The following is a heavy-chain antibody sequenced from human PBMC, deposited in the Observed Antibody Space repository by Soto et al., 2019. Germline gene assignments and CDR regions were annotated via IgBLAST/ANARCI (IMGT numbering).Heavy chain of an antibody. J-gene: IGHJ4*02. CDR1: GYTFTSYA. V-gene: IGHV1-3*01. D-gene: IGHD6-19*01. Sequence: GASVKVSCKASGYTFTSYAMHWVRQAPGQRLEWMGWINAGNGNTKYSQKFQGRVTITRDTSASTAYMELSSLRSGDTAVYYCARDPTLYSSGWYPDYWGQGTLVTVSS. CDR3: ARDPTLYSSGWYPDY. CDR2: INAGNGNT.